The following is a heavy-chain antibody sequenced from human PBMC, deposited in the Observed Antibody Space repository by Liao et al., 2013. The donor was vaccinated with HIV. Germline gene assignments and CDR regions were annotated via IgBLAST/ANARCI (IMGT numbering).Heavy chain of an antibody. Sequence: QVQLQQWGAGLLKPSETLSLTCAVYGGSFSGYYWSWIRQPPREGAWSGLGKVNHSGSTNYNPSLKSRVTISVDTSKNQFSLRLTSVTAADSAVYYCARDQRLYGGNYLFGYWGLGTPVTVSS. V-gene: IGHV4-34*01. CDR2: VNHSGST. CDR3: ARDQRLYGGNYLFGY. J-gene: IGHJ4*02. D-gene: IGHD4-23*01. CDR1: GGSFSGYY.